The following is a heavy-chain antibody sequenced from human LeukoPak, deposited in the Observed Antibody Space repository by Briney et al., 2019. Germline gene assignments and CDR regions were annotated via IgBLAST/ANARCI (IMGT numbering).Heavy chain of an antibody. CDR2: INHSGST. CDR3: ARTPPPGATAYGAVDY. Sequence: SETLSLTCAVYGGSFSGYYWSWIRQPPGKGLEWIGEINHSGSTNYNPSLKRRVTISIDTSKNQFSLRLNSVTAADTAVYYCARTPPPGATAYGAVDYWGQGTLVTVSS. V-gene: IGHV4-34*01. CDR1: GGSFSGYY. J-gene: IGHJ4*02. D-gene: IGHD3-16*01.